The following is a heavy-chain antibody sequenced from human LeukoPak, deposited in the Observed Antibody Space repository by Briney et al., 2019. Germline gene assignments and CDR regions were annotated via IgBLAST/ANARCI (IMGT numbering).Heavy chain of an antibody. CDR1: EFSLRTTSAG. Sequence: SGPTLVKPTQTLTLTCAFPEFSLRTTSAGVGGGWIRQPPGKALEWLALIFWDDDKHYSPSLRSRLTLTTDSSKNQVVLTLPILDPVDRATYYCAHVYPDDNIVYFDYWGEGTPVTVSS. V-gene: IGHV2-5*02. D-gene: IGHD2-21*01. CDR3: AHVYPDDNIVYFDY. CDR2: IFWDDDK. J-gene: IGHJ4*02.